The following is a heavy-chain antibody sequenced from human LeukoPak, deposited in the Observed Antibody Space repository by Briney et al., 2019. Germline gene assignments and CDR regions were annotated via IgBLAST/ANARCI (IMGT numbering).Heavy chain of an antibody. Sequence: SETLSLTCTVSGGSISSYYWSWIRQPPGKGLEWIGEINHSGSTNYNPSLKSRVTISVDTSKNQFSLKLSSVTAADTAVYYCARMGLSGYYPRDNWFDPWGQGTLVTVSS. V-gene: IGHV4-34*01. CDR3: ARMGLSGYYPRDNWFDP. J-gene: IGHJ5*02. D-gene: IGHD3-22*01. CDR2: INHSGST. CDR1: GGSISSYY.